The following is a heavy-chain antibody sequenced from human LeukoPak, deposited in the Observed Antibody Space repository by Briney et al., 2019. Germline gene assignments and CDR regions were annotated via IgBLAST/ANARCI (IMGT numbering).Heavy chain of an antibody. V-gene: IGHV4-38-2*01. CDR2: IYQSGST. CDR3: ARTWDVFSYEDY. J-gene: IGHJ4*02. D-gene: IGHD5-18*01. CDR1: GYSISSGCY. Sequence: PSETLSLTCAVSGYSISSGCYWGWIRQPPGKGLEGIGNIYQSGSTYYNPSLKSRLTISVDTSQNQFTLKLASVTAADTAIYYCARTWDVFSYEDYWGQGILVTVSS.